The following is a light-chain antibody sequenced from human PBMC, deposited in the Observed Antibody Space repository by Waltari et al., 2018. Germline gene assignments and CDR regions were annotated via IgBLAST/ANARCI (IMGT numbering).Light chain of an antibody. CDR1: TSDVGGYNY. CDR3: CSFAGTYTWV. Sequence: SALTQPRPVSGSPGQSVTISCTGTTSDVGGYNYVSWYQYHPGKAPKLMIFDVTQRPSGVPDRFSGSKSANTASLTISGLQAEDEADYYCCSFAGTYTWVFGGGTKVTVL. CDR2: DVT. J-gene: IGLJ3*02. V-gene: IGLV2-11*01.